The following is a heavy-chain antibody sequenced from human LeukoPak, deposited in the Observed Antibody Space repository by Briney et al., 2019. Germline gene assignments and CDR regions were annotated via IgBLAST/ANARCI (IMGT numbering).Heavy chain of an antibody. CDR3: ANLVIVVGTAQRWFDP. D-gene: IGHD2-21*02. CDR1: GFTFYNYA. Sequence: GGSLRLSCTASGFTFYNYAMIWARQAPGKGLEWVSVISGSGDGTYSADSVRGRFTISRDNSKNTLYLQMNSLRAEDTAVYYCANLVIVVGTAQRWFDPWGQGTLVTVSS. V-gene: IGHV3-23*01. CDR2: ISGSGDGT. J-gene: IGHJ5*02.